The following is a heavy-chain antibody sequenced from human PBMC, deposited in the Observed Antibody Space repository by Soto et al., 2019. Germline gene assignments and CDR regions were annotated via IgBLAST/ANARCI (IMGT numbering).Heavy chain of an antibody. CDR2: LNLGTGNT. CDR3: VREPMCGGRCYVNTFDT. Sequence: GASVKVSCKASGYRFLYYPLHWVRQAPVQRLEWMGWLNLGTGNTESSQNFQDRVTITGETSANTLYLELSSLRSDDTAIYYCVREPMCGGRCYVNTFDTGGQGTVVTVSS. D-gene: IGHD2-15*01. CDR1: GYRFLYYP. V-gene: IGHV1-3*01. J-gene: IGHJ5*02.